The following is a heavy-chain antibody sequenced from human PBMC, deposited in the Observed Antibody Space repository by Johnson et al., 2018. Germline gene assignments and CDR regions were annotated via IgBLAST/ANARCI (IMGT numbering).Heavy chain of an antibody. Sequence: VQLVESGGGLEQPGGFLRLSCAVSGFTFSSYAMSWVRQAPRKGLEWVASISGSGADTYYADSVKGRFTIARDNSKNTLYLQVSSLRGEDTAVYYCAKQGYSNYWFVQHWGQGTLVTVSA. CDR1: GFTFSSYA. V-gene: IGHV3-23*04. J-gene: IGHJ1*01. CDR2: ISGSGADT. CDR3: AKQGYSNYWFVQH. D-gene: IGHD4-11*01.